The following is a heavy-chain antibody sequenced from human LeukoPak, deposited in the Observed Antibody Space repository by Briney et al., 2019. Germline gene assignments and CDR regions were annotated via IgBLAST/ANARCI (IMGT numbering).Heavy chain of an antibody. CDR1: GHALIDVA. CDR3: ASPTSGLSFDH. CDR2: FDPEDGDT. Sequence: ASVRISCKISGHALIDVAMHWVRQAPGKGLEWMGGFDPEDGDTLYAQKFQGRVTMTEDTSTDTAYMELTSLTSDDTAVYYCASPTSGLSFDHWGQGTLVTVSS. J-gene: IGHJ4*02. V-gene: IGHV1-24*01. D-gene: IGHD3-16*01.